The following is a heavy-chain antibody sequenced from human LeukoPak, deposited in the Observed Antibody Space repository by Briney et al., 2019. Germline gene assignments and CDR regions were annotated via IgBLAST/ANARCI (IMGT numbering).Heavy chain of an antibody. V-gene: IGHV3-74*01. Sequence: GGSLRLSCAASGFTFSSYVMHWVRQAPGKGLVWVSRINSDGSSTSYADSVKGRFTISRDNAKNTLYLQMNSLRAEDTAVYYCARVGSSDYPYYYYYGMDVWGQGTTVTVSS. CDR3: ARVGSSDYPYYYYYGMDV. CDR2: INSDGSST. J-gene: IGHJ6*02. D-gene: IGHD4-17*01. CDR1: GFTFSSYV.